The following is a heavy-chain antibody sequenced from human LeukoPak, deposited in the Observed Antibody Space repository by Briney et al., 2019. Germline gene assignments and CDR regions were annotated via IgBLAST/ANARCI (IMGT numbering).Heavy chain of an antibody. Sequence: PGGSLRLSCAASGFTFSSYEMNWVRQAPGKGLGWVSYISSSGSTIYYADSVKGRFTLSRDNAKNALYLKMKSLRAEDSAVYYCARLGGSGSYFYYYYMDVWGKGTTVTVSS. D-gene: IGHD3-10*01. CDR1: GFTFSSYE. CDR2: ISSSGSTI. J-gene: IGHJ6*03. CDR3: ARLGGSGSYFYYYYMDV. V-gene: IGHV3-48*03.